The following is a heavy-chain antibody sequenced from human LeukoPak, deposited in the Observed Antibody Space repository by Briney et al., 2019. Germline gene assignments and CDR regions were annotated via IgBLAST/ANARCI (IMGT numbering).Heavy chain of an antibody. D-gene: IGHD5-12*01. V-gene: IGHV1-2*02. CDR1: GYTFTGYY. J-gene: IGHJ4*02. CDR2: INPNSGGT. CDR3: ARSRYSGYDRALDY. Sequence: ASVKVSCKASGYTFTGYYMHWVRQAPGQGLEWMGWINPNSGGTNYAQKFQGKVTMTRDTSISTAYMELSRLRSDDTAVYYCARSRYSGYDRALDYWGQGTLVTVSS.